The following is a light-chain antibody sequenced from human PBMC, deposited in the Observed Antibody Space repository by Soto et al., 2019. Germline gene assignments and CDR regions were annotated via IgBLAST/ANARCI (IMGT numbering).Light chain of an antibody. J-gene: IGKJ4*01. CDR1: QSVSSN. CDR3: QQYNNWPPLT. Sequence: ERVMTQSPATLSVSPGERATLSCRASQSVSSNLAWYQQKPGQAPRLLIYGASTRATGIPARFSGSGSGTEFTLTISSLQSEDFAVYCCQQYNNWPPLTFGGGTKVEIK. V-gene: IGKV3-15*01. CDR2: GAS.